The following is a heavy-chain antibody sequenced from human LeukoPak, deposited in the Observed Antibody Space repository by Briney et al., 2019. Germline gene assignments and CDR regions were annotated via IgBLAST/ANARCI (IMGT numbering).Heavy chain of an antibody. Sequence: GGSLRLSCAASGFTFSSYAMSWVRQAPGKGLEWVATISYDGTNKYYADSVKGRFTISRDSSKNTLYLQINSLRPEDTAVYYCVRGAYSSSWLNFDYWGQGTLVTVSS. J-gene: IGHJ4*02. CDR2: ISYDGTNK. CDR1: GFTFSSYA. D-gene: IGHD6-13*01. V-gene: IGHV3-30*04. CDR3: VRGAYSSSWLNFDY.